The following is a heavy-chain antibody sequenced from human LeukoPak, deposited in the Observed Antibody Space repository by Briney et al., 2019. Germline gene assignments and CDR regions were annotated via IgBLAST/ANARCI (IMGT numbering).Heavy chain of an antibody. Sequence: ASVTVSCKASGYTFTGYYMHWVRQAPGQGLEWMGWINPNTGGTNYAQKFQGGVTMTRDTSITTAYMELSGLRSDDTAVYYCARDLEQWRGRMDVWGQGTTVTVSS. CDR2: INPNTGGT. V-gene: IGHV1-2*02. CDR3: ARDLEQWRGRMDV. D-gene: IGHD6-19*01. CDR1: GYTFTGYY. J-gene: IGHJ6*02.